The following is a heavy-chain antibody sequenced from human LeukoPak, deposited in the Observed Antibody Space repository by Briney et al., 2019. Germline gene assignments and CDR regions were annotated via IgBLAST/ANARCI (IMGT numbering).Heavy chain of an antibody. CDR1: GFPFSSYW. CDR2: INQDGSEK. V-gene: IGHV3-7*01. CDR3: ATAATNTMPLDV. J-gene: IGHJ6*04. D-gene: IGHD2-2*01. Sequence: GGSLRLSCRASGFPFSSYWINWVRQAPGKGLEWVVNINQDGSEKYYVDSVKGRFTMSRDNAKASLYLQLNSLKAEDTAVYYCATAATNTMPLDVWGKGTKVTVSS.